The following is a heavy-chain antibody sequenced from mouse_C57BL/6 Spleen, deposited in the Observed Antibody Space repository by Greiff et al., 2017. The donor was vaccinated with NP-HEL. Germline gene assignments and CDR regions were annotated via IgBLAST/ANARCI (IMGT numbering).Heavy chain of an antibody. CDR1: GFTFSSYG. CDR2: ISSGGSYT. J-gene: IGHJ1*03. V-gene: IGHV5-6*02. CDR3: ARRELGPHWYFDV. Sequence: EVKLVESGGDLVKPGGSLKLSCAASGFTFSSYGMSWVRQTPDKRLEWVATISSGGSYTYYPDSVKGRFTISRDNAKNTLYLQMSSLKSEDTAMYYCARRELGPHWYFDVWGTGTTVTVSS. D-gene: IGHD4-1*01.